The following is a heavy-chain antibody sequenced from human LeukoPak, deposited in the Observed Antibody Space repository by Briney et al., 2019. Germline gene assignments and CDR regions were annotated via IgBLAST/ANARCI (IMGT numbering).Heavy chain of an antibody. CDR3: ARGGGWDQLLCHY. D-gene: IGHD2-2*01. J-gene: IGHJ4*02. CDR1: GFTLGDYW. V-gene: IGHV3-7*01. CDR2: IKQDGSET. Sequence: SGGSLRLSCSASGFTLGDYWMNWVRQAPGKGLEWLATIKQDGSETHYVDSVKGRLSISRDNAKNSLYLQINSLRAEDTAVYYCARGGGWDQLLCHYWGQGTLVTVSS.